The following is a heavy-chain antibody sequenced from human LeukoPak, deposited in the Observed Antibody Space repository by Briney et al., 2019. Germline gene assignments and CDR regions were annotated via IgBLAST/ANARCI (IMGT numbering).Heavy chain of an antibody. Sequence: SETLSLTCAVYGGSLSGYYWSWIRQPPGKGLEWIGEINHSGSTNYNPSLKSRVTISVDTSKNQFSLKLSSVTAADTAVYYCARTHYYDSTGGYFDYWGQGTLVTVSS. CDR3: ARTHYYDSTGGYFDY. CDR2: INHSGST. CDR1: GGSLSGYY. V-gene: IGHV4-34*01. J-gene: IGHJ4*02. D-gene: IGHD3-22*01.